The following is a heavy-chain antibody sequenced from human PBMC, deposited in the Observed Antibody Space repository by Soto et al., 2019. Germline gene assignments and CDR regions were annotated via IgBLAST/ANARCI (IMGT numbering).Heavy chain of an antibody. CDR2: ISSSSSYT. Sequence: QVQLVESGGGLVKPGGSLRLSCAASGFTFSDYYMSWIRQAPGKGLEWVSYISSSSSYTNYADSVKGRFTISRDNAKNSLYLQMNSLRAEDTAVYYCARDKTAISNWFDPWGQGTLVTVSS. CDR1: GFTFSDYY. J-gene: IGHJ5*02. D-gene: IGHD3-3*02. V-gene: IGHV3-11*06. CDR3: ARDKTAISNWFDP.